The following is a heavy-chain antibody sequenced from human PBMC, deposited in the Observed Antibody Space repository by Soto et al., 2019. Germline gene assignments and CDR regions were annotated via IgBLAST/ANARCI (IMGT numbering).Heavy chain of an antibody. D-gene: IGHD2-8*01. CDR1: GSSVSSGSYS. J-gene: IGHJ4*02. V-gene: IGHV4-61*01. CDR3: ARGYGAFDY. CDR2: IYYSGST. Sequence: PSLTCTVSGSSVSSGSYSWSWIRQPPGKGLEWIGYIYYSGSTNYNPSLKSRVTISVDTSKNQFSLRLSSVTAADTAVYYCARGYGAFDYWGQGTLVTVSS.